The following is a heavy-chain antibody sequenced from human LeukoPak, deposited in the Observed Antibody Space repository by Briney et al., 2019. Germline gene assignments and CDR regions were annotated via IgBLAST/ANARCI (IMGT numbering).Heavy chain of an antibody. CDR3: ARDLSTPNVLLWFGEPHNYYYGMDV. V-gene: IGHV3-30*04. D-gene: IGHD3-10*01. Sequence: PGGSLRLSCAASGFTFSSYAMHWVRQAPGKGLEWVAVISYDGSNKHYADSVEGRFTISRDNSKNTLYLQMNSLRAEDTAVYYCARDLSTPNVLLWFGEPHNYYYGMDVWGQGTTVTVSS. J-gene: IGHJ6*02. CDR2: ISYDGSNK. CDR1: GFTFSSYA.